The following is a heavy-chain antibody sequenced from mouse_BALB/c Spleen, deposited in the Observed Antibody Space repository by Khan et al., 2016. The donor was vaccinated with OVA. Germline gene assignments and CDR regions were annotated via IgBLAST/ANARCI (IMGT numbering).Heavy chain of an antibody. D-gene: IGHD2-14*01. CDR2: INTHSGVP. V-gene: IGHV9-4*02. J-gene: IGHJ4*01. Sequence: QIQLVQSGPELKKPGETVRISCKASGYTFTTAGIQWVQKMPGKGLKWIGWINTHSGVPKYAEDFKGRFAFSLEISVNTAYLQITNLKNEDTARCFCARGGAAYYRNDGGGREYWGQGTSVTVSS. CDR1: GYTFTTAG. CDR3: ARGGAAYYRNDGGGREY.